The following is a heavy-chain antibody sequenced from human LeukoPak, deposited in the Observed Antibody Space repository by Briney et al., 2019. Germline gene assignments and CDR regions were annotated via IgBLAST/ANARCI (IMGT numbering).Heavy chain of an antibody. CDR3: ARVGSSGWYVVDV. J-gene: IGHJ6*02. Sequence: SVKVSCKASGGTFSSYAISWVRQAPGQGLEWMGGIIPIFGTANYAQNLQGRVTMTTDTSASTAFMELRSLRSDDTAVYYCARVGSSGWYVVDVWGQGTTVTVSS. D-gene: IGHD6-19*01. V-gene: IGHV1-69*05. CDR1: GGTFSSYA. CDR2: IIPIFGTA.